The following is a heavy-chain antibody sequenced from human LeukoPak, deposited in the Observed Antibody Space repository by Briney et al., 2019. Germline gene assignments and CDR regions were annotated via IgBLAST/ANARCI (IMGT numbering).Heavy chain of an antibody. CDR3: ARAGGRSWFDP. D-gene: IGHD2-15*01. CDR2: MNPKSGGT. V-gene: IGHV1-2*02. J-gene: IGHJ5*02. CDR1: GYTFSDSY. Sequence: GASVKVSCKASGYTFSDSYIHWVRQAPGQGLEWMGSMNPKSGGTKYAQKFQGRVSMTRATSISTAYMEMASLTSDDMAVYYCARAGGRSWFDPWGQGTLVTVSS.